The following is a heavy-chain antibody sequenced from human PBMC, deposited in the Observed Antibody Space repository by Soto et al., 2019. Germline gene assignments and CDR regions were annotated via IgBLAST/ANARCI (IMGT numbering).Heavy chain of an antibody. CDR1: GFTFSSYA. CDR3: RWSGYDTEGPDY. D-gene: IGHD5-12*01. CDR2: ISYDGSNK. J-gene: IGHJ4*02. Sequence: PGGSLRLSCAASGFTFSSYAMHWVRQAPGKGLEWVAVISYDGSNKYYADSVKGRFTISRDNSKNTLYLQMNSLRAEDTAVYYCRWSGYDTEGPDYWGQGTLVTVSS. V-gene: IGHV3-30-3*01.